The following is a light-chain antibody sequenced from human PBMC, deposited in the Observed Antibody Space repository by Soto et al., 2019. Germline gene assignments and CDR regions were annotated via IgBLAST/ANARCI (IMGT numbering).Light chain of an antibody. V-gene: IGKV1-27*01. J-gene: IGKJ1*01. Sequence: DIRMTQSPSSLSASVGDTVTITCRASQGISNYLAWYQQKPGQVPNLLIYAASTLQSGVPSRFSGSRSGTAFTLTITSLRPNDVATDYCQKYNNGPRTFGQGTKV. CDR3: QKYNNGPRT. CDR2: AAS. CDR1: QGISNY.